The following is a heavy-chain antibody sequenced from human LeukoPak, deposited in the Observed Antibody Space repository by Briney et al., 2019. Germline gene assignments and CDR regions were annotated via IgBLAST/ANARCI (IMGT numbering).Heavy chain of an antibody. CDR2: VFYSGKT. Sequence: SETLSLTCTVSGGSISISSYYWSWIRQSPGKGLEWIGYVFYSGKTDYSPSLRSRVSMSVDTSKNQFSLKLSSVTAADTAVYYCARAGITIFGAPILGGGKDYYYYYYMDVWGKGTTVTVPS. V-gene: IGHV4-61*05. CDR1: GGSISISSYY. CDR3: ARAGITIFGAPILGGGKDYYYYYYMDV. J-gene: IGHJ6*03. D-gene: IGHD3-3*01.